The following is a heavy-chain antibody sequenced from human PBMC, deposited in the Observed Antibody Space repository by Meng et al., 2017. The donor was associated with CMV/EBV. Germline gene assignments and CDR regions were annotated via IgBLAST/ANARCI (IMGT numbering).Heavy chain of an antibody. V-gene: IGHV3-23*03. CDR2: IYSGGSST. CDR1: GFTFSSYA. D-gene: IGHD2-2*01. J-gene: IGHJ4*02. Sequence: GESLKISCAASGFTFSSYAMSWVRQAPGKGLEWVSVIYSGGSSTYYADSVKGRFTISRDNSKNTLYLQMNSLRAEDTAVYYCARWGYCSSTSCTRGYFDYWGQGTLVTVSS. CDR3: ARWGYCSSTSCTRGYFDY.